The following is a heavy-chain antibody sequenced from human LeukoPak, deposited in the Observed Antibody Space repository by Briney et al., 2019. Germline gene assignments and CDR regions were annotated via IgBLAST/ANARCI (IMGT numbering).Heavy chain of an antibody. D-gene: IGHD4/OR15-4a*01. CDR1: GGSISSYY. Sequence: PSETLSLTCTVSGGSISSYYWGWFRQPPGKGLEWIGSIHLRGSPSYNPSLRSRVTISVDTSNNDFFLKLSSVTATDTAVYYCAREYGETYGSFEYWGQGSLVTVSS. CDR3: AREYGETYGSFEY. CDR2: IHLRGSP. V-gene: IGHV4-38-2*02. J-gene: IGHJ4*02.